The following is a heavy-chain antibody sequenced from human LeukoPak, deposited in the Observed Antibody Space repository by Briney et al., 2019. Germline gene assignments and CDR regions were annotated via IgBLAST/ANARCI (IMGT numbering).Heavy chain of an antibody. CDR2: ISYDASNK. CDR1: GFTFSDYG. J-gene: IGHJ4*02. D-gene: IGHD6-13*01. V-gene: IGHV3-30*18. Sequence: GRSLRLSCAASGFTFSDYGMHWVRQAPGKGLEWVTVISYDASNKYYADSVRGRFTISRDNSKNTLYLQMNSLRAEDTAVYYCAKDRGSLAAAGSLNYYFDYWGQGTLVTVSS. CDR3: AKDRGSLAAAGSLNYYFDY.